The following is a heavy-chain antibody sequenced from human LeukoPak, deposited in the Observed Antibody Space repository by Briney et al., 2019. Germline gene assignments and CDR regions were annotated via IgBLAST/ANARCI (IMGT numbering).Heavy chain of an antibody. CDR3: AKQHAATGGYFDY. V-gene: IGHV3-23*01. Sequence: PGGSLRLSCEVSGFTLRNYAMSWVRQAPGKGLEYMSTFSVSDGRTYYADSVKGRFTISRDNSKYTLYLQMNSLRAEDTAVYYCAKQHAATGGYFDYWGQGTLVTVSS. CDR2: FSVSDGRT. J-gene: IGHJ4*02. D-gene: IGHD3-10*01. CDR1: GFTLRNYA.